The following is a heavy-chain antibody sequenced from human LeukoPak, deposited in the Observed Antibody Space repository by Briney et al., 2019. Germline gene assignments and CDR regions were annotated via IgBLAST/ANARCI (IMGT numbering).Heavy chain of an antibody. D-gene: IGHD2-15*01. V-gene: IGHV4-61*01. CDR3: ASGYCSGGSCYSDYYYYGMDV. Sequence: SETLSLTCAVSGGSASSGSYYWSWIRQPPGKGLEWIGYIYYSGSTNYNPSLKSRVTISVDTSKNQFSLKLSSVTAADTAVYYCASGYCSGGSCYSDYYYYGMDVWGQGTTVTVSS. J-gene: IGHJ6*02. CDR1: GGSASSGSYY. CDR2: IYYSGST.